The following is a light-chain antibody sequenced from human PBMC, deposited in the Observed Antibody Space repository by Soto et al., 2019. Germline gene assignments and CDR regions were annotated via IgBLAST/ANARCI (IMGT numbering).Light chain of an antibody. CDR2: YDS. V-gene: IGLV3-21*04. J-gene: IGLJ2*01. Sequence: SYELTQPPSASAAPGNTARITCGGNNIGSKSAHRYQQKPGQAPVLVIYYDSDRASGIPERFSGSNSGNAATLTISRAETGDEADYYCQVWDSSSDHVVFGGGTKVTVL. CDR3: QVWDSSSDHVV. CDR1: NIGSKS.